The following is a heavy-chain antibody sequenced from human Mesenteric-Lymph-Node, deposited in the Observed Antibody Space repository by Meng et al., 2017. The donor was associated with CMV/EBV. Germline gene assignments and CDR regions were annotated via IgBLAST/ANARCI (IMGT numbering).Heavy chain of an antibody. V-gene: IGHV3-33*03. CDR3: ARISLTGRGAFLDY. CDR1: GFTFNGYG. Sequence: GGSLRLSCAASGFTFNGYGMHWVRQAPGKGLEWVAFLWYDGSDKYFADFVKGRFTVTRDNSKSSLYLQMNSLRAEDTAVYYCARISLTGRGAFLDYWGQGTLVTVSS. J-gene: IGHJ4*02. CDR2: LWYDGSDK. D-gene: IGHD3-9*01.